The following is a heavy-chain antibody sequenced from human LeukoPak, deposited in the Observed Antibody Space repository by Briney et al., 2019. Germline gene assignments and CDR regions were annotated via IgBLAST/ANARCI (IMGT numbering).Heavy chain of an antibody. D-gene: IGHD3-16*01. V-gene: IGHV4-59*01. Sequence: PSETLSLTCSVSGASISSYYWSWIRQSPGKGLEWIGYIYNSGTTNYNPSLKSRVSISKDVSKNQFSLRVTSVTAADTAVYYCARVGGAPLGAFDIWGQGTMVTVSS. J-gene: IGHJ3*02. CDR2: IYNSGTT. CDR1: GASISSYY. CDR3: ARVGGAPLGAFDI.